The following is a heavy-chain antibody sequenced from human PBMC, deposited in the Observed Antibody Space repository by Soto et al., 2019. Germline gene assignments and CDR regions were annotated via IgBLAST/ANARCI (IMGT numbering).Heavy chain of an antibody. CDR3: ARDLGYYYDSSGYGY. J-gene: IGHJ4*02. CDR1: GFTFSSYW. CDR2: IKQDGSEK. V-gene: IGHV3-7*01. Sequence: SLRLSCAASGFTFSSYWMSWVRQAPGKGLEWVANIKQDGSEKYYVDSVKGRFTISRDNAKNSLYLQMNSLRAEDTAVYYCARDLGYYYDSSGYGYWGQGTLVTVSS. D-gene: IGHD3-22*01.